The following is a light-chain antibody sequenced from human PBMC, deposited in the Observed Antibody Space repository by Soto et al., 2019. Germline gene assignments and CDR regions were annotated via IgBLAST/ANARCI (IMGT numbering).Light chain of an antibody. V-gene: IGLV2-14*01. Sequence: QSALTQPPSVSGAPGQTITISCTGTSSNVGGCYYVSWYQQHPGKAPKLMIYEVSNRPSGVPNRFAGSKSGNAASLAVSGLQAEDEADYYCPSYTGSRTLYVFGTGTKLTVL. CDR1: SSNVGGCYY. J-gene: IGLJ1*01. CDR3: PSYTGSRTLYV. CDR2: EVS.